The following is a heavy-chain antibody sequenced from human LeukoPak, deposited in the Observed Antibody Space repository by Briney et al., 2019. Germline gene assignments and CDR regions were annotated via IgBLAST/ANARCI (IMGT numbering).Heavy chain of an antibody. CDR2: INWDGGST. D-gene: IGHD6-13*01. CDR1: GFTFDDYG. Sequence: PPGGSLRLSCAASGFTFDDYGMSWVRQAPGKGLEWVSGINWDGGSTGYADSVKGRFTISRDNAKNSLYLQMNSLRAEDTALYYCARDLMGIAYRGAFYYWGQGTLVTVSS. J-gene: IGHJ4*02. V-gene: IGHV3-20*04. CDR3: ARDLMGIAYRGAFYY.